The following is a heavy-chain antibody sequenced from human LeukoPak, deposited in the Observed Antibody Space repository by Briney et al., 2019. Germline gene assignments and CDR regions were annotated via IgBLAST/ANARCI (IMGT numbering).Heavy chain of an antibody. CDR2: IYCSGST. V-gene: IGHV4-39*07. CDR1: GGSISSSSYY. D-gene: IGHD2-8*01. Sequence: SETLSLTCTVSGGSISSSSYYWGWIRQPPGKGLEWIGSIYCSGSTYYNPSLKSRVTISVDTSKNQFSLKLSSVTAADTAVYYCARVRSVRVYAIKPSYYYYMDVWGKGTTVTVSS. J-gene: IGHJ6*03. CDR3: ARVRSVRVYAIKPSYYYYMDV.